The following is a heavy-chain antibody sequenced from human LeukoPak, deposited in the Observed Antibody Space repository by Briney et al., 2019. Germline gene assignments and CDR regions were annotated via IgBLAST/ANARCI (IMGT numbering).Heavy chain of an antibody. CDR2: IYPCDSDT. Sequence: GESLKISCKGSGYSSTSYWIGWARQMPGKGLEWMGIIYPCDSDTRYSPSFQGQVTISADKSISTAYLQWSSLKASDTAMYYCARGGSSSWDPDDYFDYWGQGTLVTVSS. V-gene: IGHV5-51*01. CDR3: ARGGSSSWDPDDYFDY. D-gene: IGHD6-13*01. J-gene: IGHJ4*02. CDR1: GYSSTSYW.